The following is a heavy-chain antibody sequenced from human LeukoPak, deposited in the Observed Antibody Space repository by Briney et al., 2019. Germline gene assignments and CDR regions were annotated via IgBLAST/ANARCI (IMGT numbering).Heavy chain of an antibody. J-gene: IGHJ4*02. V-gene: IGHV3-23*01. CDR1: GFTFSSYT. Sequence: GGSLRLSCAASGFTFSSYTMSWVRQAPGKGLEWVSTITTSDGNTHYADSVKGRFTVSRDNSKNALFLQMNSLRAEDTAVYYCAKDGGLWVSAHWGDSWGRGTLVTVSS. D-gene: IGHD7-27*01. CDR2: ITTSDGNT. CDR3: AKDGGLWVSAHWGDS.